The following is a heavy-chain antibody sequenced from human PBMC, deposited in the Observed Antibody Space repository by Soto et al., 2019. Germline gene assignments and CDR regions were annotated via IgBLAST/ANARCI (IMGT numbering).Heavy chain of an antibody. CDR3: ARDHPHSYGVYYFDY. CDR2: IYSSGST. D-gene: IGHD5-18*01. Sequence: PSETLSLTCTVSGGSISNYYWNWIRQSPGKGLEWIGYIYSSGSTHYNPSRQNRVTISIDTSKNQVSLKVNSVTAADTAVYYCARDHPHSYGVYYFDYWGQGTPVTVPQ. V-gene: IGHV4-59*01. J-gene: IGHJ4*02. CDR1: GGSISNYY.